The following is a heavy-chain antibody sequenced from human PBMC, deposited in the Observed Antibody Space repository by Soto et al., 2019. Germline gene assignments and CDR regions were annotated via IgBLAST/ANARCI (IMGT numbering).Heavy chain of an antibody. D-gene: IGHD5-18*01. V-gene: IGHV3-30*18. CDR2: ISYDGSNK. J-gene: IGHJ6*02. Sequence: HRVLHAPSKGLEWVAVISYDGSNKYYADSVKGRFTISRDNSKNTLYLQMNSLRAEDTAVYYCAKVYRLWSNYYYGMDVWGQGTTVTVSS. CDR3: AKVYRLWSNYYYGMDV.